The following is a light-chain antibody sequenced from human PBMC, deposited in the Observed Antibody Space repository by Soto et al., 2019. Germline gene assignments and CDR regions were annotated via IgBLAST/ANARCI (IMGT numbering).Light chain of an antibody. V-gene: IGKV1-39*01. J-gene: IGKJ5*01. CDR3: QQTYITPPIT. CDR1: QSISNH. CDR2: AAS. Sequence: DIQMTQSTSSLSASVEDRVIITCRASQSISNHLNWYQQKPGKAPQILIYAASTLQRGVPSRFSGSGFDRDFTLTISSLQPEDLATYYCQQTYITPPITFGQGTRLEIK.